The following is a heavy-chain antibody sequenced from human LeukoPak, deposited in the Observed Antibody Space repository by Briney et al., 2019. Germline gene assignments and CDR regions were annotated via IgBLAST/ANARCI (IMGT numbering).Heavy chain of an antibody. CDR1: GFTVSSNY. CDR2: ITGGYST. V-gene: IGHV3-53*01. D-gene: IGHD3-9*01. CDR3: ARDNDWAFDY. Sequence: SGGSLRLSCAASGFTVSSNYMTWVRQAPGKGLEWVSTITGGYSTFYADSVKGRLTISRDNPKNTLYLQMNSLRAEDTAVYYCARDNDWAFDYWGQGTLVTVSS. J-gene: IGHJ4*02.